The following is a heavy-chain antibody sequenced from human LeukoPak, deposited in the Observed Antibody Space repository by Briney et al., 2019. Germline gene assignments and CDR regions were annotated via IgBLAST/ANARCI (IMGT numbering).Heavy chain of an antibody. D-gene: IGHD1-1*01. Sequence: GGSLRLSCAASGFTFSNSAMYWVRQAPGKGLEFVSVISTNGDRTYYADSVKGRFTISRDNAKNTLYLQMGSLRADDTAIYFCATVEGSGATSNDWGQGTLVSVSS. CDR2: ISTNGDRT. CDR1: GFTFSNSA. CDR3: ATVEGSGATSND. V-gene: IGHV3-64*02. J-gene: IGHJ4*02.